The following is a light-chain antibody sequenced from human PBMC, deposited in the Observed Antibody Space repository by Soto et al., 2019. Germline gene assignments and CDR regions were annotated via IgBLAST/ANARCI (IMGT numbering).Light chain of an antibody. CDR3: QQYGGCPPA. J-gene: IGKJ4*01. Sequence: EMVMTQSPVTLSLSPGERATLSCRASQSVGSNLTWYQQKPGQAPRLLIYGASNRSTGVPARFSGSGSGTEGSLTICSLQSEDFAIYHCQQYGGCPPAFGGGTKVEVK. V-gene: IGKV3-15*01. CDR2: GAS. CDR1: QSVGSN.